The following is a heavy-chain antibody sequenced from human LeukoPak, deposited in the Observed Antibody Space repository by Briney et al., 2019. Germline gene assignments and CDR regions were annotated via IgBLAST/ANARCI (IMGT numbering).Heavy chain of an antibody. Sequence: SETLSLTCAVYGGSFSGYYWSWIRQPPGKVLEWIGEINHSGSTNYNPSLKSRVTISVDTSKNQFSLRLSSVTAADTAVYYCARFGSGWHYFDYWGQGSLVTVSS. V-gene: IGHV4-34*01. D-gene: IGHD6-19*01. CDR2: INHSGST. J-gene: IGHJ4*02. CDR3: ARFGSGWHYFDY. CDR1: GGSFSGYY.